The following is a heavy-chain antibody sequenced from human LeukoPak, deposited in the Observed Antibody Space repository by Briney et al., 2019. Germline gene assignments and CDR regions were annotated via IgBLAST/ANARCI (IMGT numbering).Heavy chain of an antibody. D-gene: IGHD3-3*01. CDR2: ISGSGGST. V-gene: IGHV3-23*01. Sequence: GSLRLSCAASGFTFSSYAMSWVRQAPGKGLEWVSAISGSGGSTYYADSVKGRFTISRDNSKNTLYLQMNSLRAEDTAVYYCAKALFGVVINAGDAFDIWGQGTMVTVSS. CDR3: AKALFGVVINAGDAFDI. CDR1: GFTFSSYA. J-gene: IGHJ3*02.